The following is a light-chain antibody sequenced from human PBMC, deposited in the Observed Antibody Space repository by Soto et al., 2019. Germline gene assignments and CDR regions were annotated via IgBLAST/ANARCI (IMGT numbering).Light chain of an antibody. CDR2: WAS. J-gene: IGKJ2*01. Sequence: DIVMTQSPDSLAVSLGGRATINCKSSQSVLYSSNNKNYLAWYQHKAGQPPKLLIDWASTRESGVPERFSGSGSGTDFTLTISSLQAEDVAVYYCQQYYSISYTFGQGTKLEIK. CDR3: QQYYSISYT. CDR1: QSVLYSSNNKNY. V-gene: IGKV4-1*01.